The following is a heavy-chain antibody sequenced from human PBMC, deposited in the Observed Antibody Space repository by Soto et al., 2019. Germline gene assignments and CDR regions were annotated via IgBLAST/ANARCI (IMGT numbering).Heavy chain of an antibody. D-gene: IGHD3-10*01. CDR1: GDSVSSNSAA. J-gene: IGHJ5*02. CDR3: AKLHCITSNCVPLDP. V-gene: IGHV6-1*01. CDR2: TYYRSKWFN. Sequence: SQTLSLTCAISGDSVSSNSAAWTWIRQSPSRGLEWLGRTYYRSKWFNDYAVSVKSRISINPDTSKNQFSLQLNSVTPEDTAVYYCAKLHCITSNCVPLDPWGQGTLVTVSS.